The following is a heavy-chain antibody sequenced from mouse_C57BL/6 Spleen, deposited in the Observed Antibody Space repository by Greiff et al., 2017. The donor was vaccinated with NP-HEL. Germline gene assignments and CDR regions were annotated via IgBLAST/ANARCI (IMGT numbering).Heavy chain of an antibody. CDR2: ISYSGST. D-gene: IGHD1-1*01. CDR3: ARGDYYGSSHEGYFDV. J-gene: IGHJ1*03. CDR1: GYSITSGYD. V-gene: IGHV3-1*01. Sequence: EVMLVESGPGMVKPSQSLSLTCTVTGYSITSGYDWHWIRHFPGNKLEWMGYISYSGSTNYNPSLKSRISITHDTSKNHFFLKLNSVTTEDTATYYCARGDYYGSSHEGYFDVWGTGTTVTVSS.